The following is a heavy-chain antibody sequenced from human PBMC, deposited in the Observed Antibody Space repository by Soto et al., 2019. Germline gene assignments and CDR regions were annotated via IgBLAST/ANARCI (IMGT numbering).Heavy chain of an antibody. CDR3: TRDLFRTITTIDF. CDR2: ISWTGAFT. D-gene: IGHD2-21*01. CDR1: GFNFDDHA. J-gene: IGHJ4*02. Sequence: EVQLVESGGGFVQPGRSLRLSCAASGFNFDDHAMNWVRQVPGKGLEWVSGISWTGAFTGYADSVKGRFTISRDNDKNSLTLEMNSLRPEDTALYYCTRDLFRTITTIDFWGQGALVTVSS. V-gene: IGHV3-9*01.